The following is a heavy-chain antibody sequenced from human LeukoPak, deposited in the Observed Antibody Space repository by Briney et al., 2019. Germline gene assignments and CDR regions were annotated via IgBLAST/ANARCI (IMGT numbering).Heavy chain of an antibody. J-gene: IGHJ3*01. CDR2: ISSSSSTI. CDR3: ARDRDSSIPTEV. V-gene: IGHV3-48*01. Sequence: GGSLRLSCAASGFTFSSYSMNWVRQAPGKGLEWVSYISSSSSTIYYADSVKGRFTISRDNAKNSLYLQMNSLRAEDTAVYYCARDRDSSIPTEVWGQGTMVTVSS. D-gene: IGHD6-13*01. CDR1: GFTFSSYS.